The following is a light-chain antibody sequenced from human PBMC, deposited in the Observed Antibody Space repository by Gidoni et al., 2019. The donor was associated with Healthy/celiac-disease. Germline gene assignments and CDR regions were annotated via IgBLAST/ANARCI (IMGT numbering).Light chain of an antibody. V-gene: IGKV4-1*01. J-gene: IGKJ2*01. CDR1: QSVLYSSNNKNY. Sequence: IVMTQSPDSLSVSLDESATINCKSSQSVLYSSNNKNYLAWYQQKPGQPPKLLIYCASTRECGVPDRFSGSGSGTDFTLTISSLQAEDVAVYYCQQYYSTPYTFGQXTKLEIK. CDR2: CAS. CDR3: QQYYSTPYT.